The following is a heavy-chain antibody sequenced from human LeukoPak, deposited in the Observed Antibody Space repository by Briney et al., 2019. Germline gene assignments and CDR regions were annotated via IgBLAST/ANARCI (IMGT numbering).Heavy chain of an antibody. J-gene: IGHJ5*02. D-gene: IGHD2-2*01. CDR1: GYTFTSYG. CDR3: AREGSSTQYNWFDP. CDR2: IIPIFGTA. V-gene: IGHV1-69*13. Sequence: EASVKVSCKASGYTFTSYGISWVRQAPGQGLEWMGGIIPIFGTANYAQKFQGRVTITADESTSTAYMELSSLRSEDTAVYYCAREGSSTQYNWFDPWGQGTLVTVSS.